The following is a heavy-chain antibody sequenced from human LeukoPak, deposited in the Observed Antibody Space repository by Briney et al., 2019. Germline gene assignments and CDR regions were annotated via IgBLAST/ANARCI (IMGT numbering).Heavy chain of an antibody. D-gene: IGHD2-2*01. J-gene: IGHJ4*02. CDR2: FFYSGST. CDR1: GDSISYYY. Sequence: SETLSLTCSVSGDSISYYYCSWIRQPPGGGLEWMGYFFYSGSTNYNPSLKSRVTISVDTSKNQFSLKLSSVTAADTAVYYCVRSCVGRSFSSTSCWGFDYWGQGTLVTVSS. V-gene: IGHV4-59*01. CDR3: VRSCVGRSFSSTSCWGFDY.